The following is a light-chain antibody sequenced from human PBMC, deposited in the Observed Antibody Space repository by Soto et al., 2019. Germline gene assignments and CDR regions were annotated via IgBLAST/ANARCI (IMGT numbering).Light chain of an antibody. CDR2: GAS. CDR3: QQYNNWPPT. V-gene: IGKV3D-15*01. J-gene: IGKJ1*01. Sequence: EIVMTQSPATLSVSPGERATLSCRASQSVSGNLAWYQQKPGQAPRLLIYGASTRATGIPARFSGSGSGTEFSLTVSSLQSEDFAVYYCQQYNNWPPTFGQGTKVEIK. CDR1: QSVSGN.